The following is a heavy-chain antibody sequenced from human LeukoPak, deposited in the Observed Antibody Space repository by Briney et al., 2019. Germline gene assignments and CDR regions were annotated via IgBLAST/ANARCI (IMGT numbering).Heavy chain of an antibody. CDR1: GYSISSGYF. D-gene: IGHD2-21*02. CDR3: ARHGRRKVVTTIQNWFDP. V-gene: IGHV4-38-2*02. Sequence: SETLSLTCTVSGYSISSGYFWGWIRQPPGKGLEWIGEIHHSGSTNYNPSLKSRVTISSDTSKNQFFLKLSSVTAADTAVYYCARHGRRKVVTTIQNWFDPWGQGNLVTVSS. CDR2: IHHSGST. J-gene: IGHJ5*02.